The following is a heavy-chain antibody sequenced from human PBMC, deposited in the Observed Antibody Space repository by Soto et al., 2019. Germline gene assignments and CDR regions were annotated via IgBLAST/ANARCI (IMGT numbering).Heavy chain of an antibody. D-gene: IGHD2-15*01. CDR3: ARDVGSRFDY. CDR1: GFTVGSYY. Sequence: GGSLRLSCAASGFTVGSYYMSWVRQAPGKGLEWVSVTYNGGSTYYADSVKGRFTISRDISKNTLDLQMNSLRAEDTAVYFCARDVGSRFDYWGQGTMVTVSS. J-gene: IGHJ4*02. CDR2: TYNGGST. V-gene: IGHV3-66*01.